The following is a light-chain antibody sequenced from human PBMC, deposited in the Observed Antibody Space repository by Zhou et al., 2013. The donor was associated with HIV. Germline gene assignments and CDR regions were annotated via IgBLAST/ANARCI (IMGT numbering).Light chain of an antibody. Sequence: EIVLTQSPATLSVSPGERATLSCRASQSISTNLAWYQQKPGQAPRLLIYGAFTRATGIPARFSGSRSGTEFTLTISRLEPDDFAVYSCQQYASSPRTFGQGTKVEIK. J-gene: IGKJ1*01. V-gene: IGKV3-15*01. CDR1: QSISTN. CDR3: QQYASSPRT. CDR2: GAF.